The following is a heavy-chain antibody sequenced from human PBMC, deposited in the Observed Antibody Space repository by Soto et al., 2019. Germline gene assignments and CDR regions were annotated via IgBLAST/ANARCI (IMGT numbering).Heavy chain of an antibody. D-gene: IGHD2-2*03. Sequence: EVQLVESGGGSVQPGRSLRLSCAASGFSFDDHGMHWVRQGPGKGLEWVSGISWNSGDIYYADSVKGRFTISRDNAKRSLYLQMNSLRTEDTALYYCAKDNDLDRDGPFDYWGQGILVTVSS. V-gene: IGHV3-9*01. CDR3: AKDNDLDRDGPFDY. CDR1: GFSFDDHG. J-gene: IGHJ4*02. CDR2: ISWNSGDI.